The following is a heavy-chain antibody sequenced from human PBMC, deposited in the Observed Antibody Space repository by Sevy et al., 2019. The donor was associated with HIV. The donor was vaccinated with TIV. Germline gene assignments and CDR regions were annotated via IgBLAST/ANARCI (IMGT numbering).Heavy chain of an antibody. CDR2: ISYDGSNK. J-gene: IGHJ4*02. CDR3: AKDLRTVLRFLEWSFDY. Sequence: GGSLRLSCAASGFTFSSYGMHWVRQAPGKGLEWVAVISYDGSNKYYADSVKGRFTISRDNSKNTLYLQMSSLRAEDTAVYYCAKDLRTVLRFLEWSFDYWGQGTLVTVSS. D-gene: IGHD3-3*01. V-gene: IGHV3-30*18. CDR1: GFTFSSYG.